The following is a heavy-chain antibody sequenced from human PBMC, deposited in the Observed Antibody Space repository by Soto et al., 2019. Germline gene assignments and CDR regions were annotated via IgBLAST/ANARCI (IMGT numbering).Heavy chain of an antibody. CDR3: ARGGLGYGFELDY. J-gene: IGHJ4*02. CDR2: IYSSGST. CDR1: GGSISNYY. D-gene: IGHD3-3*01. Sequence: SETLSLTCTVSGGSISNYYWHWIRQPPGKGLEWIGYIYSSGSTTYTPSLKSRVTISVNTTKKKFSLNLSSMAAADTAVYYCARGGLGYGFELDYWGQGTRVTVSS. V-gene: IGHV4-59*01.